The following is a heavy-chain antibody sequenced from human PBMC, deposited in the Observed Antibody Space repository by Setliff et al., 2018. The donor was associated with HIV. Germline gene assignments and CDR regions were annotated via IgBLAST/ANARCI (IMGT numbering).Heavy chain of an antibody. CDR1: GGSFSGDYY. V-gene: IGHV4-34*01. CDR3: ARHRDPPGSRWIFYYYYMDL. CDR2: VHHSGST. Sequence: SETLSLTCAVYGGSFSGDYYWSWIRQPPGKGLEWIGEVHHSGSTNYNPSLSGRLTISVDTSKNQVSLRLSSVTAADTGVYYCARHRDPPGSRWIFYYYYMDLWGGGTTVTVSS. J-gene: IGHJ6*03. D-gene: IGHD6-13*01.